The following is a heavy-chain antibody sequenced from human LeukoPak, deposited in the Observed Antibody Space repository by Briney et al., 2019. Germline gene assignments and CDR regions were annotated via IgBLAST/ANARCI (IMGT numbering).Heavy chain of an antibody. J-gene: IGHJ6*03. CDR2: IRYDGSNK. D-gene: IGHD5-18*01. V-gene: IGHV3-30*02. Sequence: GGSLRLSCAASSFTFSGFGMHWVRQAPGKGLEWVAFIRYDGSNKYFADSVKGRFTISRDNSKNTLYLQMNSLRAEDTAVYYCAKDSGYSDYYMDVWGKGTTFIVSS. CDR3: AKDSGYSDYYMDV. CDR1: SFTFSGFG.